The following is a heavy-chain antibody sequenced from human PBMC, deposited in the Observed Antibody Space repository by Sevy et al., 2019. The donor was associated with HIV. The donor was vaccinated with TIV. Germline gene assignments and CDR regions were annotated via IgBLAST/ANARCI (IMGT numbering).Heavy chain of an antibody. CDR3: AKDGRSMVRGVKLIPYGMDV. CDR1: GFTFDDYA. V-gene: IGHV3-9*01. Sequence: GGSLRLSCAASGFTFDDYAMHWVRQAPGKGLEWVSGISWNSGSIGYADSVKGRFTISRDNAKNSLYLQMNSLRAEDTALYYCAKDGRSMVRGVKLIPYGMDVWGQGTTVTVSS. J-gene: IGHJ6*02. CDR2: ISWNSGSI. D-gene: IGHD3-10*01.